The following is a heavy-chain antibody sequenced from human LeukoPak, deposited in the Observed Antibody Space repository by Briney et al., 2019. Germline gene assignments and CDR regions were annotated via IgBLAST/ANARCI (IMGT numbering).Heavy chain of an antibody. V-gene: IGHV1-2*02. CDR2: INPKSGGT. D-gene: IGHD3-10*01. CDR3: ASLWFGDLQTVDY. J-gene: IGHJ4*02. CDR1: GYSFTDYY. Sequence: GASVKVSCKTSGYSFTDYYIHWVRQAPGQGLEWLGWINPKSGGTNYAQNFQGRVSMTRDTSISTAYMELSRLRSDDTAVYYCASLWFGDLQTVDYWGQGTLVTVSS.